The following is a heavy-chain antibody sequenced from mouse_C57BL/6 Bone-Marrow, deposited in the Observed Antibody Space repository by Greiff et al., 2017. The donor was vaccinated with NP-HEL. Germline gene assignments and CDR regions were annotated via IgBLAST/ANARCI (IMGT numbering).Heavy chain of an antibody. V-gene: IGHV1-64*01. CDR3: ARVATGYFDV. D-gene: IGHD1-1*01. CDR2: IHPNSGST. Sequence: QVQLKQPGAELVKPGASVKLSCKASGYTFTSYWMHWVKQRPGQGLEWIGMIHPNSGSTNYNEKFKSKATLTVDKSSSTAYMQLSSLTSEDSAVYYCARVATGYFDVWGTGTTVTVSS. J-gene: IGHJ1*03. CDR1: GYTFTSYW.